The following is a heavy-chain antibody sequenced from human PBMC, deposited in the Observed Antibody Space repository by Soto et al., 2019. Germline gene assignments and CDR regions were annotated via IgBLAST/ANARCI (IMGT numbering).Heavy chain of an antibody. CDR1: GFTFSSYD. V-gene: IGHV3-13*04. CDR3: ARMAGVGATNYYYYYGMDV. J-gene: IGHJ6*02. CDR2: IGTAGDT. Sequence: GGSLRLSCAASGFTFSSYDVHWVRQATGKGLEWVSAIGTAGDTYYPGSVKGRFTISRENAKNSLYLQMNSLRAGDTAVYYCARMAGVGATNYYYYYGMDVWGQGTTVTVSS. D-gene: IGHD1-26*01.